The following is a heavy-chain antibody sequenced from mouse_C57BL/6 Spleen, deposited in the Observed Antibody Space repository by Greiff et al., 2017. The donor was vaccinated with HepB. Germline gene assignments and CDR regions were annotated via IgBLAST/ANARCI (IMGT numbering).Heavy chain of an antibody. Sequence: EVKLVESGGGLVKPGGSLKLSCAASGFTFSDYGMHWVRQAPEKGLEWVAYISSGSSTIYYADTMKGRFTISRDNAKNTLFRQMTSLRSEDTVMYYWARGGSDYWGQGTTLTVSS. CDR3: ARGGSDY. J-gene: IGHJ2*01. CDR2: ISSGSSTI. V-gene: IGHV5-17*01. D-gene: IGHD1-1*01. CDR1: GFTFSDYG.